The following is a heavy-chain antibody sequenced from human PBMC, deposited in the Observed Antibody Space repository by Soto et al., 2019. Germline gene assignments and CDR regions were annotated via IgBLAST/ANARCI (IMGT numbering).Heavy chain of an antibody. CDR1: GYTFSTYD. J-gene: IGHJ3*02. CDR2: LNPKSGMT. V-gene: IGHV1-8*03. CDR3: AITFGATNRQDAFDI. D-gene: IGHD3-16*01. Sequence: ASVKVSCKASGYTFSTYDFNWVRQAPGQGLEWMGWLNPKSGMTGSAQKFQGRVTTTRDTSASTAYMELSSLRSEDTAVYYCAITFGATNRQDAFDIWGQGTMVTVSS.